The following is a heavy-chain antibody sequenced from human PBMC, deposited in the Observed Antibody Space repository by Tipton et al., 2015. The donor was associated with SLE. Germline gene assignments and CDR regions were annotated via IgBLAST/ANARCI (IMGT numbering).Heavy chain of an antibody. CDR3: ARHPSSFDYYYYYYMDV. CDR2: IYYSGST. CDR1: GGSISSSSYY. Sequence: TLSLTCTVSGGSISSSSYYWGWFRQPPGKGLEWIGSIYYSGSTYYSPSLKSRVTISVDTSKNQFSLKLSSVTAADTAVYYCARHPSSFDYYYYYYMDVWGKGTTVTVSS. J-gene: IGHJ6*03. V-gene: IGHV4-39*01.